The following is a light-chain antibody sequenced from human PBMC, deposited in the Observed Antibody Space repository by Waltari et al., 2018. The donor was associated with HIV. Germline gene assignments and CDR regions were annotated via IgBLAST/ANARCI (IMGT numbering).Light chain of an antibody. CDR1: QGLLYSSNNKNY. V-gene: IGKV4-1*01. CDR2: WAS. Sequence: DIVMTQSPDSLAVSLGERATINCKSSQGLLYSSNNKNYLAWYQQKPRQPPKLLIYWASTRESGVPERFRGSGSGTDFTLTISSLQAEDVAVYYCQQYYTIPLTFSGGTKVEIK. J-gene: IGKJ4*01. CDR3: QQYYTIPLT.